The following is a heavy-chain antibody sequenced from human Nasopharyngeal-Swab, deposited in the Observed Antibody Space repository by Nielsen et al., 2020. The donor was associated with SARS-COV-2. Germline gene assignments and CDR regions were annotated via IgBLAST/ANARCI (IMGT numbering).Heavy chain of an antibody. Sequence: SGPTLVKPTQTLTLTCTFSGFSLSTSGMCVSWIRQPPGKALEWLARIDWDDDKYYSTSLKTRLTTSKDTSKNQVVLTMTNMDPVDTATYYCARYIPTGGMDVWGQGTTVTVSS. CDR2: IDWDDDK. D-gene: IGHD2-2*02. CDR3: ARYIPTGGMDV. CDR1: GFSLSTSGMC. J-gene: IGHJ6*02. V-gene: IGHV2-70*11.